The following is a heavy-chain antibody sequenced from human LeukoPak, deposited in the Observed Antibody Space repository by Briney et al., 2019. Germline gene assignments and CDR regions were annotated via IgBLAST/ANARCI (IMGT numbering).Heavy chain of an antibody. Sequence: ASVKVSCKASGYTFTGYYMHWVRQAPGQGLEWMGWINPNSGGTNYAQKFQGRVTMTRDTSTSTVYMELSSLRSEDTAVYYCVREKRKYYYDSSGPQDAFDIWGQGTMVTVSS. V-gene: IGHV1-2*02. D-gene: IGHD3-22*01. J-gene: IGHJ3*02. CDR1: GYTFTGYY. CDR2: INPNSGGT. CDR3: VREKRKYYYDSSGPQDAFDI.